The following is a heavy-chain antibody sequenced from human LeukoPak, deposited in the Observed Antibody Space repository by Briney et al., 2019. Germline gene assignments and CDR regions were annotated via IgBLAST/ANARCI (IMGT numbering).Heavy chain of an antibody. J-gene: IGHJ4*02. V-gene: IGHV3-7*01. CDR1: GFTFSSYW. Sequence: GGSLRLSCAASGFTFSSYWMSWVRQAPGKGLEWVANIKQDGSEKYYVDSVKGRFTISRDNAKNSLYLQMNSLRAEDTAVYYCARDDYGSSWYYFDYWGQGTLVTVSS. D-gene: IGHD6-13*01. CDR2: IKQDGSEK. CDR3: ARDDYGSSWYYFDY.